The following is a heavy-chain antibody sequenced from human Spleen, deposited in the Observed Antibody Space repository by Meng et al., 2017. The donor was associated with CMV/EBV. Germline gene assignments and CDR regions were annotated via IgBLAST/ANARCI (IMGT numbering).Heavy chain of an antibody. Sequence: SETLSLTCAVSGASLTSGSYSWGWIRQPPGEGLEWIGSIFFNAGSTSYTPSLKTRVSISVDTSKNELSLRLSSVTAADTAVYYCARGKTQRYSSSWYYYYYGMDVWGQGTTVTVSS. CDR1: GASLTSGSYS. CDR2: IFFNAGST. J-gene: IGHJ6*02. V-gene: IGHV4-39*01. CDR3: ARGKTQRYSSSWYYYYYGMDV. D-gene: IGHD6-13*01.